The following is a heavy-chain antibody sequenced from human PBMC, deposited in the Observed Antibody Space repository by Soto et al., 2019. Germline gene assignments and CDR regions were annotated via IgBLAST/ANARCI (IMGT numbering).Heavy chain of an antibody. CDR2: IYYTGSS. J-gene: IGHJ3*02. CDR3: ARGSQLERDAFDI. CDR1: DVSISSGGYY. V-gene: IGHV4-31*03. D-gene: IGHD1-1*01. Sequence: QVQLQESGPGLVKPSQTLSLTCTVSDVSISSGGYYWSWIRQPPGKGLEWIGYIYYTGSSYYNPSLKSRIIMSLDTYKNQFSLELSSVTVADTAVYYCARGSQLERDAFDIWGQGTMVTVSS.